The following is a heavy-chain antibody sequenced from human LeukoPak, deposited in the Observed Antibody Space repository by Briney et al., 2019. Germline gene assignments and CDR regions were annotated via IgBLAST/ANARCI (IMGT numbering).Heavy chain of an antibody. CDR1: GFTFETNT. J-gene: IGHJ4*02. D-gene: IGHD5-18*01. CDR2: IGNTET. V-gene: IGHV3-23*01. Sequence: GGSLRLSCAASGFTFETNTMSWVRQAPGKGLEWVATIGNTETFYADSVTGRFTISRDNSKNTVNLQMNRLRVEDTAIYYCAKDWIQFNRVFDCFDSWGQGTLVTVSS. CDR3: AKDWIQFNRVFDCFDS.